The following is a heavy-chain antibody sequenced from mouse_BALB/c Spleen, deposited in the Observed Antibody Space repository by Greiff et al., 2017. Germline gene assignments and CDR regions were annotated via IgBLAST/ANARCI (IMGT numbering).Heavy chain of an antibody. Sequence: QVQLKESGPGLVAPSQSLSITCTVSGFSLTGYGVNWVRQPPGKGLEWLGMIWGDGSTDYNSALKSRLSISKDNSKSQVFLKMNSLQTDDTARYYCAREGAITTGGLAYWGQGTLVTVSA. CDR2: IWGDGST. V-gene: IGHV2-6-7*01. J-gene: IGHJ3*01. CDR1: GFSLTGYG. D-gene: IGHD1-2*01. CDR3: AREGAITTGGLAY.